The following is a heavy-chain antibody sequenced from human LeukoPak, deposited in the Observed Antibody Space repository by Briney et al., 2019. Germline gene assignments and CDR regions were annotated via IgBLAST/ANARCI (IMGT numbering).Heavy chain of an antibody. J-gene: IGHJ6*02. V-gene: IGHV3-30*18. CDR1: GFTFSSYG. Sequence: GGSLRLSCAASGFTFSSYGMHWVRQAPGKGLEWVAVISYDGSNKYYADSVKGRFTISRDNSKNTLYLQMNSLRAEDTAVYYCAKDFYGMDVWGQGTTVAVSS. CDR2: ISYDGSNK. CDR3: AKDFYGMDV.